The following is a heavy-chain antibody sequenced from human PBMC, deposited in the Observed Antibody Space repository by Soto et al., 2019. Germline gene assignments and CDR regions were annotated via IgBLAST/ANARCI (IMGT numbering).Heavy chain of an antibody. Sequence: EVQLFESGGGLVQPGGSLRLSCAASGFTFSTYALNWVRQAPGKGLEWVSAIGGRGGSTYFADSLKGRFSISRDSAKNTLYLKMNSTRAEDTAVYYCAKDGYGDRPYYFDYWGQGTLVTVSS. V-gene: IGHV3-23*01. CDR3: AKDGYGDRPYYFDY. CDR2: IGGRGGST. CDR1: GFTFSTYA. D-gene: IGHD4-17*01. J-gene: IGHJ4*02.